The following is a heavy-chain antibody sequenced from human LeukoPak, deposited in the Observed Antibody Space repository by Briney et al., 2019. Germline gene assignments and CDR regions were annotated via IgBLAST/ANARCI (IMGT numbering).Heavy chain of an antibody. CDR2: ISDSGTT. Sequence: GGSLRLSCTASGFAVSNNHMTWVRQAPGQGLEWVSVISDSGTTYYADSVKGRFTISRDNSKNTLYLQMNSLRAEDTAVYYCAKAITMVRGYYYGMDVWGQGTTVTVSS. D-gene: IGHD3-10*01. V-gene: IGHV3-53*01. CDR3: AKAITMVRGYYYGMDV. CDR1: GFAVSNNH. J-gene: IGHJ6*02.